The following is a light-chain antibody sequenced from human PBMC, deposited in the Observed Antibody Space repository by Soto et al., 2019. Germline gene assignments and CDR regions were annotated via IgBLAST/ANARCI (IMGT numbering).Light chain of an antibody. CDR1: QSISIY. V-gene: IGKV1-39*01. CDR2: EGS. J-gene: IGKJ1*01. Sequence: DIQLTQSPSSLSASVGDRVTIACRASQSISIYLNWYQHKPGKAPNLLIYEGSSLQSGVPSRFSGSGSGTDFTLTISSLQPEDFATYYCQQSYTTPTFGQGTKVEIK. CDR3: QQSYTTPT.